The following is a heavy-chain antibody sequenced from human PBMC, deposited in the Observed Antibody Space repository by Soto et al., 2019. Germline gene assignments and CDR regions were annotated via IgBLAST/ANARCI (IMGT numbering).Heavy chain of an antibody. CDR1: GFTFSSYS. D-gene: IGHD4-17*01. CDR2: ISSSSSYI. J-gene: IGHJ6*02. Sequence: GGSLRLSCVASGFTFSSYSMNWVRQAPGKGLEWVSSISSSSSYIYYADSVKGRFTISRDNAKNSLYLQMNSLRAEDTAVYYCARDLATTVTTSGSGAAFNTYYYGMDVWGQGTTVTVSS. CDR3: ARDLATTVTTSGSGAAFNTYYYGMDV. V-gene: IGHV3-21*01.